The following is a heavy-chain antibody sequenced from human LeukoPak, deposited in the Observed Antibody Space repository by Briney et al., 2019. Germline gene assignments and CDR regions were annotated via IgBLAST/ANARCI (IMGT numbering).Heavy chain of an antibody. V-gene: IGHV3-48*01. Sequence: GGSLRLSCAASGFTFSSYSMNWVRQAPGKGLEWVSYISSSSSTIYYADSVKGRFTISRDNAKNSLYLQMNSLRAEDTAVYYCARDTVYDFWSALFDYWGQGTLVTVSS. J-gene: IGHJ4*02. CDR3: ARDTVYDFWSALFDY. CDR1: GFTFSSYS. CDR2: ISSSSSTI. D-gene: IGHD3-3*01.